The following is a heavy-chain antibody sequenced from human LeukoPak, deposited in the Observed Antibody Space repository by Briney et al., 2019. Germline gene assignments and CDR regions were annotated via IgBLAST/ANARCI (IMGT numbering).Heavy chain of an antibody. CDR1: GYTFNSYG. D-gene: IGHD2-15*01. CDR2: ISGYNGNT. V-gene: IGHV1-18*01. CDR3: ARDGRYCSGGSCYSLRDY. J-gene: IGHJ4*02. Sequence: ASVKVSCKASGYTFNSYGISWVRQAPGQGLEWMGWISGYNGNTNYTQKLQGRVTMTTDTFTSTAFMELRSLRSDDTAVYYCARDGRYCSGGSCYSLRDYWGQGTLVTVSS.